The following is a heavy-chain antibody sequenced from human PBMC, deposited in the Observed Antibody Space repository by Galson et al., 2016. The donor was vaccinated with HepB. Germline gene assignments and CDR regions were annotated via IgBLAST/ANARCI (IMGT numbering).Heavy chain of an antibody. CDR2: IEPDGSRP. Sequence: LRLSCAVSGFTFTHHQMHWVRQLPGKGLVWVSRIEPDGSRPIYADSVKGRFTISRDNAENMLYLQMDSLRADDTAVYYCARDLSGPDYWGQGTLVTVSS. J-gene: IGHJ4*02. CDR1: GFTFTHHQ. CDR3: ARDLSGPDY. V-gene: IGHV3-74*01.